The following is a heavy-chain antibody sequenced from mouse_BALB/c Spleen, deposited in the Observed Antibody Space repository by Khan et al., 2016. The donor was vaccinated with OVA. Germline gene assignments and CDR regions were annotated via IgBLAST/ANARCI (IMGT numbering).Heavy chain of an antibody. CDR1: GYTFTDYY. CDR2: INPNNGDT. CDR3: ARGLFDV. J-gene: IGHJ1*01. V-gene: IGHV1-26*01. Sequence: VRLQQSGPELVKPGASMKMSCKASGYTFTDYYMKWLKQSHGKSLEWIGDINPNNGDTFYYQKFKDKATLTVDKSSSTAYMQLNSLTSEDSAIYYCARGLFDVWGAGTTVTVSS.